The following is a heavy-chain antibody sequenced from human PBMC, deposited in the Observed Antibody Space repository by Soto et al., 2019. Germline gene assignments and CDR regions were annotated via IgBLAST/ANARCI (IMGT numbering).Heavy chain of an antibody. Sequence: VQLVQSGAEVKKPGSSVKVSCKASGGTFSSYAISWVRQAPGQGLEWMGGIIPIFGTANYAQKFQGRVTITADESTSTAYMELSSLRSEDTAVYYCARGVPSFYDSSGYYYDRFDYWGQGTLVTVSS. J-gene: IGHJ4*02. V-gene: IGHV1-69*01. CDR2: IIPIFGTA. D-gene: IGHD3-22*01. CDR3: ARGVPSFYDSSGYYYDRFDY. CDR1: GGTFSSYA.